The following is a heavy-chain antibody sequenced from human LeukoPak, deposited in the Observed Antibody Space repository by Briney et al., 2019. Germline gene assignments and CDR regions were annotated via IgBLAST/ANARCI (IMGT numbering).Heavy chain of an antibody. CDR3: ARQRGVGAFDM. CDR2: IDPSDSST. CDR1: GFSFTSYW. Sequence: GESLKISCKGSGFSFTSYWISWVRQMPGKGLEWMGRIDPSDSSTNYSPSLQGHVTISADKSIITASLQWSSLKASDTAMYYCARQRGVGAFDMWGQGTMVTVSS. V-gene: IGHV5-10-1*01. J-gene: IGHJ3*02.